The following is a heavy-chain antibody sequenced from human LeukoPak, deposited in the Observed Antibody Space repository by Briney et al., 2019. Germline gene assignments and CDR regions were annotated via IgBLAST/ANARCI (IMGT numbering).Heavy chain of an antibody. CDR1: GNTFTDLS. D-gene: IGHD2/OR15-2a*01. CDR3: ATDFYRGRQFDY. CDR2: FDPEDVET. Sequence: ASVKVSCKVSGNTFTDLSMNWVRQAPGKGLEWMGGFDPEDVETIYAQKFQGRVTMTEDTSTEPAYMELTSLRPEDTAVYYCATDFYRGRQFDYWGQGTLVTVSS. J-gene: IGHJ4*02. V-gene: IGHV1-24*01.